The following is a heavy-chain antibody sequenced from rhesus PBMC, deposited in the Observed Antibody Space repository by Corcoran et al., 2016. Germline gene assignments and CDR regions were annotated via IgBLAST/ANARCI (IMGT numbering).Heavy chain of an antibody. D-gene: IGHD2-27*01. CDR2: ISGSGGST. CDR1: GGSISSNY. J-gene: IGHJ3*01. CDR3: ARMEAGPPRIYSIVVVFTAIGGAFDF. V-gene: IGHV4-173*01. Sequence: QLQLQESGPGLVKPSETLSLTCAVSGGSISSNYWSWIRQPPGKGLEWIGLISGSGGSTDYNPSLKRRVTISIDASKNQFSLKLSSVTAADTAVYYCARMEAGPPRIYSIVVVFTAIGGAFDFWGQGLRVTVSS.